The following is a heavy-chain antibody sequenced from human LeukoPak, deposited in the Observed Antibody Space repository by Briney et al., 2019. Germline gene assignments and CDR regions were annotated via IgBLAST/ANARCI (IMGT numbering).Heavy chain of an antibody. Sequence: SVKVSCKASRGTFSSYTISWVRQAPGQGLEWMGRTIPILGIANYAQKFQGRVTITADKSTSTAYMELSSLRSEDTAVYYCARGKIWSGYYNYYYYYYMDVWGKGTTVTVSS. CDR2: TIPILGIA. CDR3: ARGKIWSGYYNYYYYYYMDV. CDR1: RGTFSSYT. V-gene: IGHV1-69*02. J-gene: IGHJ6*03. D-gene: IGHD3-3*01.